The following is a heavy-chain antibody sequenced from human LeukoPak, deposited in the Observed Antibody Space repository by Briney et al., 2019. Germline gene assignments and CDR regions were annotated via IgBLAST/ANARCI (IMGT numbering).Heavy chain of an antibody. CDR2: SGGST. CDR3: AKDTPEYSSSHHPPFDY. D-gene: IGHD6-6*01. V-gene: IGHV3-23*01. J-gene: IGHJ4*02. Sequence: SGGSTYYAPSVNGRFTIARDNSKNTLYLQRNSVRAEDTAVYYCAKDTPEYSSSHHPPFDYWGQGTLVTVSS.